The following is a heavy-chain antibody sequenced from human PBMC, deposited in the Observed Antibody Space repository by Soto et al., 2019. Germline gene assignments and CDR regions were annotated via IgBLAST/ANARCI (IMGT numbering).Heavy chain of an antibody. V-gene: IGHV4-4*07. Sequence: SETLSLTCTVSGASITGSFFWSWIRQPAGKGLEWIGRFSLSGTTNYNPSLRSRVTMPADVSKNQFSLRLTSVTAADTALYYCARGMTPPGAPAWYYFDSWGQGTLVTVSS. D-gene: IGHD2-8*02. CDR3: ARGMTPPGAPAWYYFDS. CDR1: GASITGSFF. CDR2: FSLSGTT. J-gene: IGHJ4*02.